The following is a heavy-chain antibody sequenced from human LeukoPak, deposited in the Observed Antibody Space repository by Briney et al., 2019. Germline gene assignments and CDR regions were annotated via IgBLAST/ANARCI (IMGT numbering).Heavy chain of an antibody. V-gene: IGHV4-4*07. J-gene: IGHJ6*03. D-gene: IGHD2-15*01. Sequence: SETLSLTCTVSGGSISSYYWSWIRQPAGKGLEWIGRIYTSGSPNYNPSLKSRVTISVDKSKNQFSLKLSSVTAADTAVYYCARDLPPYCSGGSCYSGAYYYYMDVWGKGTTVTVSS. CDR2: IYTSGSP. CDR1: GGSISSYY. CDR3: ARDLPPYCSGGSCYSGAYYYYMDV.